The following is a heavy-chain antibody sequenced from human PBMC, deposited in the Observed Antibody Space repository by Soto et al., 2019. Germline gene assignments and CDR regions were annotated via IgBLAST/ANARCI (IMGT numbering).Heavy chain of an antibody. J-gene: IGHJ6*02. D-gene: IGHD4-17*01. Sequence: QVQLVESGGGVVQPGRSLRLSCAASGFTFSSYGMHWVRQAPGKGLEWVAVIWYDGSNKYYADSVKGRFTISRDKSKNTLYLQMNSLRAEDTAVYYCARLMGHDYGVYGMDVWGQGTTVTVSS. CDR2: IWYDGSNK. V-gene: IGHV3-33*01. CDR3: ARLMGHDYGVYGMDV. CDR1: GFTFSSYG.